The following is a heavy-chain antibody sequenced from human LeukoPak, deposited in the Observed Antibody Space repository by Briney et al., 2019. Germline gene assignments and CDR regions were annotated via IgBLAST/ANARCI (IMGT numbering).Heavy chain of an antibody. CDR2: ISYDGSNN. CDR3: AKDRAAYYFDY. V-gene: IGHV3-30*18. Sequence: GGSLRLSCAASGFTFSSYGMHWVRQAPGKGLEWVAVISYDGSNNYYADSVKGRFTISRDNSKNTLYLQMNSLRAEDTAVYYCAKDRAAYYFDYWGQGTLVTVSS. J-gene: IGHJ4*02. D-gene: IGHD6-25*01. CDR1: GFTFSSYG.